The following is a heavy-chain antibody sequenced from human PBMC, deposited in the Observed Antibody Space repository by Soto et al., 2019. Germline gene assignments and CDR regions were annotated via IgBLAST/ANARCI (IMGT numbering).Heavy chain of an antibody. V-gene: IGHV4-4*07. CDR1: AASIRSYF. D-gene: IGHD3-22*01. CDR2: IYIRGTT. CDR3: ARNPYVRGNYYFFDP. Sequence: SETRSRTCSISAASIRSYFWSWVRQPAEQGLEWIGHIYIRGTTSYNPSLEGRVTLSLDTSKNQVSLVVTSVTAADTAVYYCARNPYVRGNYYFFDPWGPGTLVTVSS. J-gene: IGHJ5*02.